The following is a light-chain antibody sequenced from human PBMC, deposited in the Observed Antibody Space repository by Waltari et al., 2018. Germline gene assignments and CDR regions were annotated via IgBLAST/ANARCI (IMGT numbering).Light chain of an antibody. CDR3: CSYAGSSTFVV. CDR1: NSDVGGYNY. CDR2: DVS. J-gene: IGLJ2*01. V-gene: IGLV2-23*02. Sequence: QSALTQPASVSGSPGQSITISCTGTNSDVGGYNYVSWYQQHPGKAPKLMIYDVSKRPSGVSNRFSGSKSGNTASPTISGLQAEDEADYYCCSYAGSSTFVVFGGGTKLTVL.